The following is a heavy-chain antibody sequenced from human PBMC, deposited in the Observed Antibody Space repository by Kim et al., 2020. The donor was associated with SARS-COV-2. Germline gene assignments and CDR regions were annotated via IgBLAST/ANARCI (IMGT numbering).Heavy chain of an antibody. V-gene: IGHV4-59*01. CDR3: ARGDYVYAFDI. CDR2: INYSGST. D-gene: IGHD4-17*01. J-gene: IGHJ3*02. CDR1: GGSISSYY. Sequence: SETLSLTCTVSGGSISSYYWSWIRQPPGKGLEWIGYINYSGSTNYNPSLKSRVTISVDTSKNQFSLKLSSVTAADTAVYYCARGDYVYAFDIWGQGTMVTVSS.